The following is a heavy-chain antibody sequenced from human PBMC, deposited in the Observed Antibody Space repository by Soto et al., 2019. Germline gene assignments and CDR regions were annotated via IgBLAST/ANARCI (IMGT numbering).Heavy chain of an antibody. V-gene: IGHV3-48*02. CDR3: ARDSGFAFDY. Sequence: GGSLRLSCAASGFPCSSYSMNWVRQAPGKGLEWISNIRSSGSVVYYADSVKGRFTISRDNAKNSLCLQMNSLRDEDTAVYYCARDSGFAFDYWGQGALVTVSS. CDR2: IRSSGSVV. CDR1: GFPCSSYS. J-gene: IGHJ4*02. D-gene: IGHD3-16*01.